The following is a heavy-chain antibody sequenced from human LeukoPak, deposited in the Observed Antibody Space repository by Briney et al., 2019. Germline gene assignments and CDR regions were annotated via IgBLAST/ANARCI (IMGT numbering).Heavy chain of an antibody. D-gene: IGHD1-14*01. CDR1: GFIFGDYY. J-gene: IGHJ4*02. Sequence: PGGSLRLSCAASGFIFGDYYMSWIRQSPGRGLEWVSYISTGGSATWYADSVEGRFTISRDNTKDSLYLQMTSLRAEDSAVYYCTRSARRTVATHYWGQGTTVIVSS. CDR3: TRSARRTVATHY. V-gene: IGHV3-11*04. CDR2: ISTGGSAT.